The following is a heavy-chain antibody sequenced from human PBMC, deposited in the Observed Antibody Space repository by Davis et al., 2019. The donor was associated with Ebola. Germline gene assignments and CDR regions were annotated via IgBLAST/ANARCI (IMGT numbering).Heavy chain of an antibody. V-gene: IGHV4-34*01. J-gene: IGHJ3*01. CDR3: ASRLN. Sequence: SETLSLTCAVYVGSFSGYYWTWIRQPPGKGLEWIGEINHSGSTNYKSSLKSRVTISVDTSKNQFSLKLSSVTAADTAVYYCASRLNWGQGTMVTVSS. CDR2: INHSGST. CDR1: VGSFSGYY.